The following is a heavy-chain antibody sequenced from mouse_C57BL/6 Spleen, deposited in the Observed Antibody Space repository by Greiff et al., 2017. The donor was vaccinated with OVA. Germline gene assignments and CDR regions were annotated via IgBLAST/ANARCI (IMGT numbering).Heavy chain of an antibody. Sequence: VQLKESGPGLVKPSQSLSLTCSVTGYSITSGYYWNWIRQFPANKLEWMGYISYDGSNNYNPSLKNRISITRDTSKNQFFLKLNSVTTEDTATYYCAREGGLRRSYWYFDGWGTGTTVTVSS. V-gene: IGHV3-6*01. CDR2: ISYDGSN. CDR1: GYSITSGYY. J-gene: IGHJ1*03. D-gene: IGHD2-4*01. CDR3: AREGGLRRSYWYFDG.